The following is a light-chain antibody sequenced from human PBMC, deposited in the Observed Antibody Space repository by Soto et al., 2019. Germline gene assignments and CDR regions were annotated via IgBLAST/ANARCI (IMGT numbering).Light chain of an antibody. CDR1: SSNIRSNA. V-gene: IGLV1-44*01. CDR2: PNN. Sequence: QSVLTQPPSASGTPGQRVTISCSGSSSNIRSNAVNWYQQLPGTAPKLLIYPNNQRPSGVPDRFSGSKSGTSASLAISGLQSEDEADYYCAAWDDSLNGLIFGGGTKLTVL. J-gene: IGLJ2*01. CDR3: AAWDDSLNGLI.